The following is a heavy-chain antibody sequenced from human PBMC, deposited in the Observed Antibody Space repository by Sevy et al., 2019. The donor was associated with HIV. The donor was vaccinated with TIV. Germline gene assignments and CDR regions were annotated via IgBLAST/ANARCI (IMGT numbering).Heavy chain of an antibody. Sequence: GGSLRLSCAGSGVTTEDYGMNWVRQVPGKGLEWVSGIYWNGGSTAYADSVKGRFTISRDNAKRSLYLQMNSLRVDDTALYYCVRAFIATYSAYFDYWGQRALVTVSS. CDR2: IYWNGGST. J-gene: IGHJ4*02. V-gene: IGHV3-20*04. CDR1: GVTTEDYG. D-gene: IGHD2-15*01. CDR3: VRAFIATYSAYFDY.